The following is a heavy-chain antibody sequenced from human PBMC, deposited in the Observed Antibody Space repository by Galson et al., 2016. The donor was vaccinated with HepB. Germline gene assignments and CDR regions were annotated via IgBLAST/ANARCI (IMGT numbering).Heavy chain of an antibody. CDR1: GYSFTSYW. V-gene: IGHV5-51*03. CDR3: ARPPYYDFWSGFGR. J-gene: IGHJ4*01. D-gene: IGHD3-3*01. CDR2: IFPGDSDT. Sequence: QSGAEVKKPGESLKISCKASGYSFTSYWIGWVRQMPGKGLEWMGIIFPGDSDTKYSPSFGGLVTISVNRSINTAYLQWSSLRASDTAIYYCARPPYYDFWSGFGRWGHGTLVTVSS.